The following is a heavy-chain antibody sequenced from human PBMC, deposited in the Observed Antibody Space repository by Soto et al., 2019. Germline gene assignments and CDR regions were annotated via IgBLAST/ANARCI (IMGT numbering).Heavy chain of an antibody. CDR1: GGSISSGTYF. D-gene: IGHD7-27*01. CDR3: TGDSTGESY. V-gene: IGHV4-31*03. Sequence: QVQLQESGPGLVKPSQTLSLSCTVSGGSISSGTYFWSWIRQHPGKGLGWIGYISNSGRISYNPSLKSRVTMSVDTSKNQFSLKLSSVTAADTAVYYCTGDSTGESYWGQGSLVTVSS. CDR2: ISNSGRI. J-gene: IGHJ4*02.